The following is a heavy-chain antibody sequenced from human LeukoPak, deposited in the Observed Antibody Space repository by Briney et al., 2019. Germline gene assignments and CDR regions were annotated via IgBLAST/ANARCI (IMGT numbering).Heavy chain of an antibody. CDR1: GFSFSSYN. CDR2: ISSNGGST. CDR3: ARRAAGADGVVDY. V-gene: IGHV3-64*01. D-gene: IGHD3-3*01. Sequence: PGGSLRLSCAASGFSFSSYNMHWVRQAPGKGLEYVSAISSNGGSTYYANSVKGRFTISRDNSKNTLYLQMGSLRAEDMAVYYCARRAAGADGVVDYWGQGTLVTVSS. J-gene: IGHJ4*02.